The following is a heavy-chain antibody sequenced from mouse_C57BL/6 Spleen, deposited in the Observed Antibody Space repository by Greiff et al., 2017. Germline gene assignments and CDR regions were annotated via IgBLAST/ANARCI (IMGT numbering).Heavy chain of an antibody. Sequence: EVKLVESGEGLVKPGGSLKLSCAASGFTFSSYAMSWVRQTPEKRLEWVAYISSGGDYIYYADTVKGRFTISRDHARNTLYLQMSSLKSEDTAMYYCTRVPYYYGSSYYFDYWGQGTTLTVSS. J-gene: IGHJ2*01. D-gene: IGHD1-1*01. CDR2: ISSGGDYI. CDR3: TRVPYYYGSSYYFDY. V-gene: IGHV5-9-1*02. CDR1: GFTFSSYA.